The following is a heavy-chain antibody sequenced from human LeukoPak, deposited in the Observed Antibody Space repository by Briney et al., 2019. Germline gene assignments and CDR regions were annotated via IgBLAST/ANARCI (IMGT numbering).Heavy chain of an antibody. J-gene: IGHJ4*02. CDR3: ARDRGSYWYFDY. CDR1: GFTFSSYW. CDR2: IKQDASEK. V-gene: IGHV3-7*01. D-gene: IGHD3-10*01. Sequence: GGSLRLSCAASGFTFSSYWMTWVRQAPGKGLEWVANIKQDASEKYYVDSVKGRFTISRDNAKNSLYLQMNSLRAEDTALYYCARDRGSYWYFDYWGQGTLVTVSS.